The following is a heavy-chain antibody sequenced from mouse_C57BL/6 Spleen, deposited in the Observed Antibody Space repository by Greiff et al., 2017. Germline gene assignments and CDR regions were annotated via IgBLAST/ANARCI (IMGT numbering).Heavy chain of an antibody. D-gene: IGHD1-1*01. Sequence: VQLQQSGPELVKPGASVKISCKASGYTFTDYYMNWVKQSHGKSLEWIGDINPNNGGTSYNQKFKGKATLTVDKSSSTAYMELRSLTSEDSAVYYCAKITTVVADYWGQGTSVTVSS. CDR1: GYTFTDYY. CDR3: AKITTVVADY. CDR2: INPNNGGT. J-gene: IGHJ4*01. V-gene: IGHV1-26*01.